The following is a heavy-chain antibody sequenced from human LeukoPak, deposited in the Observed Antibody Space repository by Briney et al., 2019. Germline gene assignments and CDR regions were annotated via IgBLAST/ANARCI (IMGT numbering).Heavy chain of an antibody. CDR3: ARVSDYDILTGDAFDI. J-gene: IGHJ3*02. D-gene: IGHD3-9*01. CDR2: INPNSGGT. Sequence: GASVKVSCKASGYTFTGYYMHWVRQAPGQGLEWMGWINPNSGGTNYAQKFQGRVTMTRDTSISTAYMELSRLRPDDTAVYYCARVSDYDILTGDAFDIWGQGTMVTVSS. V-gene: IGHV1-2*02. CDR1: GYTFTGYY.